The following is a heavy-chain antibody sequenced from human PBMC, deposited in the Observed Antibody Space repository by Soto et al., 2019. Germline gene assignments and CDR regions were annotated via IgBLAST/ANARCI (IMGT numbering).Heavy chain of an antibody. CDR3: AAGPIVATSNWFDP. CDR1: GFTFSDYY. J-gene: IGHJ5*02. CDR2: ISSSGSTI. D-gene: IGHD5-12*01. V-gene: IGHV3-11*01. Sequence: GGSLRLSCAASGFTFSDYYMSWIRQAPGKGLEWVSYISSSGSTIYYADSVKGRFTISRDNAKNSLYLQMNSLRAEDTAVYYCAAGPIVATSNWFDPWGQGTLVTVSS.